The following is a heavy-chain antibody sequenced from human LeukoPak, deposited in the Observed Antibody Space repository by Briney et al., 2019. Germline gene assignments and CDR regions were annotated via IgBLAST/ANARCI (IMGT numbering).Heavy chain of an antibody. D-gene: IGHD1-14*01. J-gene: IGHJ6*04. CDR2: IYYSGST. V-gene: IGHV4-39*01. CDR1: AGSISSSSYY. Sequence: SETLSLTCTVSAGSISSSSYYWGWIRQPPGKGLEWIGSIYYSGSTYYNPSLKSRVTISVDTSKNQFSLKLSSVTAADTAVYYCARPLANRHMDVWGKGTTVTVSS. CDR3: ARPLANRHMDV.